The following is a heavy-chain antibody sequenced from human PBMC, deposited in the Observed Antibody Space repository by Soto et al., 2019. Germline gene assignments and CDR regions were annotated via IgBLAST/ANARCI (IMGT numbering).Heavy chain of an antibody. J-gene: IGHJ6*02. Sequence: VASVKVSCKASGYTFTDYYVHWVRQAPGQGLEWMGWINPKSGGTKFAQKFQGRVTMIRDTSINTVYMEMSSLIFDDTAVYYCARAGFAGPRSGEYAMDVWGQGTTVIVSS. CDR3: ARAGFAGPRSGEYAMDV. V-gene: IGHV1-2*02. CDR2: INPKSGGT. D-gene: IGHD3-16*01. CDR1: GYTFTDYY.